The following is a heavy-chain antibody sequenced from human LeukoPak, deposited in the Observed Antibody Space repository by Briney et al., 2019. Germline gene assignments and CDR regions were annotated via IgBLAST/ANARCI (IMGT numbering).Heavy chain of an antibody. CDR2: INSDGSST. D-gene: IGHD6-13*01. Sequence: GGSLRLSCAASGFTFSSYWMHWVRQAPGKGLVWVSRINSDGSSTSYADSVKGRFTISRDNAKNTLYLQMNSLRAEDTAVYYCARGTMVAAAGVDLWGQGTLVTVSS. CDR1: GFTFSSYW. J-gene: IGHJ5*02. V-gene: IGHV3-74*01. CDR3: ARGTMVAAAGVDL.